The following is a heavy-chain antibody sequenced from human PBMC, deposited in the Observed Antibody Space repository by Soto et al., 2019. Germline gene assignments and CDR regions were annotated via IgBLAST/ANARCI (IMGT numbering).Heavy chain of an antibody. CDR2: IYYSGST. J-gene: IGHJ5*02. CDR3: ARDSVTIFGNPRGWFDP. V-gene: IGHV4-59*01. D-gene: IGHD3-3*01. Sequence: PSETLSLTCAVYGGSFSGYYWSWIRQPPGKGLEWIGYIYYSGSTNYNPSLKSRVTISVDTSKNQFSLKLSSVTAADTAVYYCARDSVTIFGNPRGWFDPWGQGTLVTVSS. CDR1: GGSFSGYY.